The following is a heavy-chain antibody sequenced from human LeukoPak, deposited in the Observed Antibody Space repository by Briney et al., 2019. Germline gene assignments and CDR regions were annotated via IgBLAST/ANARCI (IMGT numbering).Heavy chain of an antibody. CDR1: GFTFSSYS. V-gene: IGHV3-23*01. Sequence: PGGSLSLSCAASGFTFSSYSMNWVRQAPGKGLEWVSGISADGGGTFYADSGKGRFTISRDNSKNFLYLQMNILKADDTAVYYCAKADSSDYVWGSYRSYRYYFDYWGQGTLVTVSS. CDR3: AKADSSDYVWGSYRSYRYYFDY. D-gene: IGHD3-16*02. J-gene: IGHJ4*02. CDR2: ISADGGGT.